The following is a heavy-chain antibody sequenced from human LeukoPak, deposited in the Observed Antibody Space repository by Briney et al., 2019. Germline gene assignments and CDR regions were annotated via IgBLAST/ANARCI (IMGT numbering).Heavy chain of an antibody. CDR1: GFTFSSYA. CDR3: AKDGRPLLLGALHRGDWFDP. J-gene: IGHJ5*02. CDR2: ISGSGGST. Sequence: PGGSLRLSCAASGFTFSSYAMSWVRQAPGKGLEWVSAISGSGGSTYYADSVKGRFTISRDNSKNTLYLQMNSLRAEDTAVYYCAKDGRPLLLGALHRGDWFDPWGQGTLVTVSS. D-gene: IGHD1-26*01. V-gene: IGHV3-23*01.